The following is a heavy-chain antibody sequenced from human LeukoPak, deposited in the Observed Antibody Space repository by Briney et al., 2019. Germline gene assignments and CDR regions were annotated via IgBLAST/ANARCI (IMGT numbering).Heavy chain of an antibody. V-gene: IGHV3-53*01. D-gene: IGHD3-22*01. Sequence: GGSLRLSCAASEFTVSSHYTSWVRQAPGQAMALVSVIYSGGSTYYADSVKGRFTISRDNSKNALYLQMNSLRAEDTAVYYCARETYDSSGYCWGQGTLVTVSS. CDR1: EFTVSSHY. J-gene: IGHJ4*02. CDR3: ARETYDSSGYC. CDR2: IYSGGST.